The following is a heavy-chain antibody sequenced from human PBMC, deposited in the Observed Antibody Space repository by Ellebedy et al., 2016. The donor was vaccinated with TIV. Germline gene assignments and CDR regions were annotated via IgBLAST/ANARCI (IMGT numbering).Heavy chain of an antibody. CDR1: GFTFSDYY. D-gene: IGHD3-3*01. CDR2: INSNGNVV. J-gene: IGHJ6*02. V-gene: IGHV3-11*01. Sequence: PGGSLRLSCAASGFTFSDYYMSWIRQVPGKGLEWVSYINSNGNVVHYADSVKGRFSISRDNAKNSLRLQMSSLRVEDTAVYYCVKADPGYDFWSGFGDYYYDGMDVWGQGTTVTVFS. CDR3: VKADPGYDFWSGFGDYYYDGMDV.